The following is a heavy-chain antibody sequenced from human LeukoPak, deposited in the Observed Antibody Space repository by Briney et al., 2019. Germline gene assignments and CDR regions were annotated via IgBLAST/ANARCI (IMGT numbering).Heavy chain of an antibody. V-gene: IGHV3-7*01. D-gene: IGHD1-14*01. Sequence: GSLRLSCVASGFTFSNYWMSWVRQAPGKGLEWVANIKRDGRDKNSVDSVKGRFTISRDNAKNSMFLRMNSLRVEDTAVYYCARESRITGTTTSGFDIWGQGTMVTVSS. CDR1: GFTFSNYW. CDR3: ARESRITGTTTSGFDI. CDR2: IKRDGRDK. J-gene: IGHJ3*02.